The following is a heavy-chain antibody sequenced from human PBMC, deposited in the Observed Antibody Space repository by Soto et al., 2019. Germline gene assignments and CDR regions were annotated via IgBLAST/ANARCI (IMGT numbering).Heavy chain of an antibody. CDR2: ILPMLDIT. V-gene: IGHV1-69*02. Sequence: QVQLVQSGAEVKKPGSSVKVSCKASGGTFSTYTIIWVRQAAGQGLEWMGRILPMLDITNSAQRFQGRVTITADKSTSTAYLELSSLRSEDTAVYYCTLGSWSAETFEIWGRGTMVTVSS. CDR1: GGTFSTYT. J-gene: IGHJ3*02. D-gene: IGHD6-13*01. CDR3: TLGSWSAETFEI.